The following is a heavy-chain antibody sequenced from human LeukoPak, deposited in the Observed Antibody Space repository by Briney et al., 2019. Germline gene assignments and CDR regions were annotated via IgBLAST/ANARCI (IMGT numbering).Heavy chain of an antibody. CDR2: INPSGGST. D-gene: IGHD3-9*01. J-gene: IGHJ6*03. V-gene: IGHV1-46*01. Sequence: ASVKVSCKASGYTFTSYDINWVRQAPGQGLEWMGIINPSGGSTSYAQKFQGRVTMTRDMSTSTVYMELSSLRSEDTAVYYCARELRYFDWLIYYYYMDVWGKGTTVTVSS. CDR1: GYTFTSYD. CDR3: ARELRYFDWLIYYYYMDV.